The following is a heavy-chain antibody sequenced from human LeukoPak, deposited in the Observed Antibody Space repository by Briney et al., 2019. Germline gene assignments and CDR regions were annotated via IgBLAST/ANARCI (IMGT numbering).Heavy chain of an antibody. D-gene: IGHD3-3*01. CDR1: GYTFTSYY. V-gene: IGHV1-46*01. CDR3: ARDLFETRVVSAPNLWY. Sequence: ASVKVSCKASGYTFTSYYMHWVRQAPGQGLEWMGIINPSGGSTSYAQKFQGRVTMTRDTSTSTVYMELSSLRSEDTAVYYCARDLFETRVVSAPNLWYWGQGTLVTVSS. CDR2: INPSGGST. J-gene: IGHJ4*02.